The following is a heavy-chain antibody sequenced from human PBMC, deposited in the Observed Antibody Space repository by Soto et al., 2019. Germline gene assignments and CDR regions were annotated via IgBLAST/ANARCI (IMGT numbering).Heavy chain of an antibody. CDR3: AREYTRKYDY. CDR2: IIPFFGTV. J-gene: IGHJ4*02. V-gene: IGHV1-69*06. Sequence: QVQRVQSGAEVKKPGSSVKVSCKASGGTFSSYGISWVRQAPGQGLEWMGGIIPFFGTVDYAQRFQGRVSITADKSTSTAYMELSGLTSQDTAVYYCAREYTRKYDYWGQGTLVTVSS. D-gene: IGHD1-1*01. CDR1: GGTFSSYG.